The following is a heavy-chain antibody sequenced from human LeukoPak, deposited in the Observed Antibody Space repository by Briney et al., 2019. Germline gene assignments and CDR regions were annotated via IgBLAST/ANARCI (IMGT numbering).Heavy chain of an antibody. Sequence: SETLSLTCTVSGGSISSYYWSWIRQPPGKGLEWIGYIYYSGSTNYNPSLKSRVTISVDTSKNQFSLKLSSVTVADTAVYYCARCTYYDILTGYYTSYGMDVWGQGTTVTVSS. CDR3: ARCTYYDILTGYYTSYGMDV. CDR1: GGSISSYY. J-gene: IGHJ6*02. CDR2: IYYSGST. V-gene: IGHV4-59*01. D-gene: IGHD3-9*01.